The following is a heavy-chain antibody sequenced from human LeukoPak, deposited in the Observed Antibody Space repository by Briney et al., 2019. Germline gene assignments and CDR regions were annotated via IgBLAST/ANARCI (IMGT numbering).Heavy chain of an antibody. J-gene: IGHJ5*02. Sequence: SETLSLTCAVYGGSFSGYSWSWIRQPPGKGLEWIGYIYHSGSTYYNPSLKSRVTISVDRSKNQFSLKLSSVTAADTAVYYCARVQDRYYDSSGYYYNWFDPWGQGTLVTVSS. V-gene: IGHV4-30-2*01. CDR2: IYHSGST. D-gene: IGHD3-22*01. CDR1: GGSFSGYS. CDR3: ARVQDRYYDSSGYYYNWFDP.